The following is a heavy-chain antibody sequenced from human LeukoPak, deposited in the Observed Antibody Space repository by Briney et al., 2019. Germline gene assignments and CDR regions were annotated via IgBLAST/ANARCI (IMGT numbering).Heavy chain of an antibody. CDR1: GGSISSSSYY. J-gene: IGHJ6*02. CDR3: ARGDSSGWYTFGYYYGMDV. D-gene: IGHD6-19*01. Sequence: SETLSLTCTVSGGSISSSSYYWGWIRQPPGKGLEWIGSIYYSGSTYYNPSLKSRVTISVDTSKNQFSLKLSSVTAADTAVYYCARGDSSGWYTFGYYYGMDVWGQGTTVTVSS. V-gene: IGHV4-39*01. CDR2: IYYSGST.